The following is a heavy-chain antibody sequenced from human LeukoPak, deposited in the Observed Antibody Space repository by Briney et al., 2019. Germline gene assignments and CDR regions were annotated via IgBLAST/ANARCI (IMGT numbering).Heavy chain of an antibody. CDR3: ARHLCSGGSCYFDY. D-gene: IGHD2-15*01. CDR2: IYTSGSP. J-gene: IGHJ4*02. Sequence: SETLSLTCTVSGGSISSIYWSWIRQPAGKGLEWIGRIYTSGSPNYNPSLKSQVTMSVDTSKNQFSLKLSSVTAADTAVYYCARHLCSGGSCYFDYWGQGTLVTVSP. CDR1: GGSISSIY. V-gene: IGHV4-4*07.